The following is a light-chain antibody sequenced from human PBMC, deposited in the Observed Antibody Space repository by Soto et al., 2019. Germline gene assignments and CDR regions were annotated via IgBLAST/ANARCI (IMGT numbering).Light chain of an antibody. CDR1: SSNIGINT. J-gene: IGLJ1*01. CDR2: TDN. V-gene: IGLV1-44*01. CDR3: GAWDESLNGYV. Sequence: QSVLTQPPSASGTPGQRVTISCSGSSSNIGINTVNSYQQLPGTALKVLIYTDNERPSGVPDRFSGSKSGTSASRAINGLQSGDEADYYCGAWDESLNGYVFGTGTKVTV.